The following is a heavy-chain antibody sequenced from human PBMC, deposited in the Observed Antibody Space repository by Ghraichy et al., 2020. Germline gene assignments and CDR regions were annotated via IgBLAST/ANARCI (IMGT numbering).Heavy chain of an antibody. D-gene: IGHD5-18*01. CDR3: ALVYSYGPGDY. CDR1: GFTFSSYG. CDR2: ISQDGSNK. V-gene: IGHV3-30*03. Sequence: GGSLRLSCAASGFTFSSYGMHWVRQAPGKGLEWVAVISQDGSNKHYADSVKGRITISRDNSKNTLYLQMNSLRGEDTAVYYCALVYSYGPGDYWGQGTLVTVSS. J-gene: IGHJ4*02.